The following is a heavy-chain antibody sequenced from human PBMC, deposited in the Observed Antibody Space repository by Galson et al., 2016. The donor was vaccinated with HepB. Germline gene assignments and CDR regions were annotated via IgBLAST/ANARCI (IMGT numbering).Heavy chain of an antibody. J-gene: IGHJ6*02. V-gene: IGHV4-31*03. D-gene: IGHD3-10*01. CDR2: ISYSGNT. CDR3: AREKVLSYRYYGVYV. Sequence: TLSLTCTVSGVSMDSSGYYWTWIRQLPGKDLEYLGHISYSGNTFYYPSLKSRLTISVAMLKSQFSLRLTSVTAADTAIYFCAREKVLSYRYYGVYVWGHGTTVTVSS. CDR1: GVSMDSSGYY.